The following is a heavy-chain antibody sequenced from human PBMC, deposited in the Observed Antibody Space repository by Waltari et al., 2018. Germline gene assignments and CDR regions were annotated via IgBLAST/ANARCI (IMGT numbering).Heavy chain of an antibody. Sequence: QVQLVESGGGVVQPGRSLRLSCAASGFTFSSYGMHWVLQAPGKGLGGVAVIWYDGRNKYYADSVKGRFTISRDNSKNTLYLQMNSLRAEDTAVYYCAKDLSSGLFPFWGQGTLVTVSS. D-gene: IGHD6-19*01. V-gene: IGHV3-33*06. J-gene: IGHJ4*02. CDR2: IWYDGRNK. CDR3: AKDLSSGLFPF. CDR1: GFTFSSYG.